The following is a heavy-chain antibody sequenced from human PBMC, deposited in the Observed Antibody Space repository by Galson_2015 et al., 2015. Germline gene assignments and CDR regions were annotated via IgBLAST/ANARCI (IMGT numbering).Heavy chain of an antibody. CDR2: IYYSGST. CDR3: AGIVLMVYGYDY. D-gene: IGHD2-8*01. J-gene: IGHJ4*02. V-gene: IGHV4-61*01. Sequence: ATLSLTCTVSGGSVSSGSYSWSWIRQPPGKGLEWIGYIYYSGSTNYNPSLKSRVTISVDTPKNQFSLKLSSVTAADTAVYYCAGIVLMVYGYDYWGQGTLVTVSS. CDR1: GGSVSSGSYS.